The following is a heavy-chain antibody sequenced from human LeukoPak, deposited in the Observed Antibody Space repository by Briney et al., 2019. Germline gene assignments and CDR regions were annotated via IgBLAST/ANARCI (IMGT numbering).Heavy chain of an antibody. D-gene: IGHD3-9*01. CDR1: GYTFTGYY. CDR2: INPNSGGT. J-gene: IGHJ3*02. Sequence: GASVKVSCKASGYTFTGYYMHWVRQAPGQGLEWMGWINPNSGGTNYAQKFQGRVTMTRDTSISTAYMELSRLRSDDTAVYYCARDQVRYFDWLGAFDIWGQGTMVTVSS. V-gene: IGHV1-2*02. CDR3: ARDQVRYFDWLGAFDI.